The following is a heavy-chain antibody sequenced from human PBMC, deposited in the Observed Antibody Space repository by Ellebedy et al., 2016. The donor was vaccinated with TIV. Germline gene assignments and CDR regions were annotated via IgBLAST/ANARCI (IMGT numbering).Heavy chain of an antibody. CDR3: ARDSGSNYVFFDY. CDR2: ISYDGSNK. D-gene: IGHD4-11*01. V-gene: IGHV3-30-3*01. Sequence: GGSLRLSCAASGFTFSSYAMHWVRQAPGKGLEWVAVISYDGSNKYYADSVKGRFTISRDNSKNTLYLQMNSLRAEDTAVYYCARDSGSNYVFFDYWGQGTLVTVSS. CDR1: GFTFSSYA. J-gene: IGHJ4*02.